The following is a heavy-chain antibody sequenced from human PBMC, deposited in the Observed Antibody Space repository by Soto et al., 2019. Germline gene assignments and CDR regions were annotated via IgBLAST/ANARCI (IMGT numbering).Heavy chain of an antibody. D-gene: IGHD3-3*01. V-gene: IGHV1-24*01. CDR1: GYTLTELS. Sequence: ASVKVSCKVSGYTLTELSMHWVRQAPGKGLEWMGGFDPEDGETIYAQKFQGRVTMTEDTSTDTAYMELSSLRSEDTAVYYCATTATYYDFWSGYYSFDYWGQGTLVTVSS. CDR2: FDPEDGET. CDR3: ATTATYYDFWSGYYSFDY. J-gene: IGHJ4*02.